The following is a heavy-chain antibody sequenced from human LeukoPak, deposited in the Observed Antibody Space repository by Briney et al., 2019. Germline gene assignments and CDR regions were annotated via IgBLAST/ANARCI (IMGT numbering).Heavy chain of an antibody. CDR3: ARDPRGISAFDY. CDR2: ITWNSGSI. V-gene: IGHV3-9*01. CDR1: GFTFDDYA. D-gene: IGHD3-3*02. Sequence: GGSLRLSCAASGFTFDDYAMHWVRQAPGKGLEWVSGITWNSGSIGYADSVKGRFTISRDNAKNTLYLQMNSLRAEDTAVYYCARDPRGISAFDYWGQGTLVTVSS. J-gene: IGHJ4*02.